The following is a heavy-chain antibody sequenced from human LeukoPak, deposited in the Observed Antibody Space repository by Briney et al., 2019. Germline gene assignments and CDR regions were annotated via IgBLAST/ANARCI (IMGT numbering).Heavy chain of an antibody. D-gene: IGHD2-8*01. CDR2: INQDGSGT. V-gene: IGHV3-7*01. CDR1: GYTFTTYW. Sequence: PGGSLRLSCAASGYTFTTYWMSWVHQAPGKGLEWVANINQDGSGTFYVDSVKGRFTISRDNTRNSVYLQMNSLRAEDTAVYYCARLMFLWPPIYFDYWGQGTLVTVSS. J-gene: IGHJ4*02. CDR3: ARLMFLWPPIYFDY.